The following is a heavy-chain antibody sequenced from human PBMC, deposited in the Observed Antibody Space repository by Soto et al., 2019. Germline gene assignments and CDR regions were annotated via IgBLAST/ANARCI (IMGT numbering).Heavy chain of an antibody. V-gene: IGHV3-7*03. CDR2: IKGDGSER. Sequence: GGSLRLFSAASGFSFSNLWMSWFCQAPGKGPEWVANIKGDGSERNFVDSVKGRFIISRDNARESLYLQMDSLRVEDSAVYYCARNRVNWDADFDYWGQGTRGTVSS. J-gene: IGHJ4*02. D-gene: IGHD1-1*01. CDR3: ARNRVNWDADFDY. CDR1: GFSFSNLW.